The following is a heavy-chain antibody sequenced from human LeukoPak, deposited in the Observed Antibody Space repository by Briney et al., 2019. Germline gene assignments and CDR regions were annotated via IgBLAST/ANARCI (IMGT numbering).Heavy chain of an antibody. V-gene: IGHV4-34*01. D-gene: IGHD5-12*01. CDR2: INHGGGT. CDR3: ARASKGLWWLRFDY. Sequence: SETLSPTCAVYGGSFSDYSWSWIRQPPGRGLEWVGDINHGGGTNYNPSLKSRVTISVDTSKNQFSLKLSSVTAADTALYYCARASKGLWWLRFDYWGQGILVTVSS. CDR1: GGSFSDYS. J-gene: IGHJ4*02.